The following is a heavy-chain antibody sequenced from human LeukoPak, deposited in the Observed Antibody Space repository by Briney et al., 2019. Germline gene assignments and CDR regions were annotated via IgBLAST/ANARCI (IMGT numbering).Heavy chain of an antibody. CDR1: GFTFSTYA. D-gene: IGHD3-10*01. V-gene: IGHV3-23*01. CDR2: ISATGGNT. J-gene: IGHJ4*02. Sequence: GGSLRLSCAGSGFTFSTYAMSWVRLAPRKGLEWVSGISATGGNTDYADSVKGRFTISRDNSKSTVYLQMNSLRAEDTAVYYCARRWYSGSPTTIDYWGQGTLSPSPQ. CDR3: ARRWYSGSPTTIDY.